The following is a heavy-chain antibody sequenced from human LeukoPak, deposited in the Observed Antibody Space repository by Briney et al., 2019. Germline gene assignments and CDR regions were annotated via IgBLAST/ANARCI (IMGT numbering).Heavy chain of an antibody. J-gene: IGHJ4*02. D-gene: IGHD5-12*01. Sequence: GGSLTLSCAASGFTFSRHGMNWVRQAPGKGLEWISSISSGSIYAHYSDSVEGRFSISRDDANSFLYLQMSSLRAEDTAVYYCARVRATFSPHFDNWGQGTLVTVSS. CDR3: ARVRATFSPHFDN. CDR1: GFTFSRHG. V-gene: IGHV3-21*01. CDR2: ISSGSIYA.